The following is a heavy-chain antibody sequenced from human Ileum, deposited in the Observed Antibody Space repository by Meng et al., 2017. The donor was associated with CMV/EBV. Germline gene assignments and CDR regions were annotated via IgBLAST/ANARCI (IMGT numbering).Heavy chain of an antibody. Sequence: QAQLKGSGPGLVKPSQPLSLTCTGSGGSISSGDYYWSWIRQPPGKGLEWIGYIYYSGSTYYNPSLKSRVTISADTSKNQFSLKLNSVTAADTAVYYCASGSPQLGYVWGQGTLVTVSS. V-gene: IGHV4-30-4*01. CDR3: ASGSPQLGYV. CDR2: IYYSGST. CDR1: GGSISSGDYY. D-gene: IGHD1-1*01. J-gene: IGHJ4*02.